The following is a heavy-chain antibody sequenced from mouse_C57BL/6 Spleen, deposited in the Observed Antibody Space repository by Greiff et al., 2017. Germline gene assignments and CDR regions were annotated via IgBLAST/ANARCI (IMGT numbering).Heavy chain of an antibody. J-gene: IGHJ2*01. V-gene: IGHV5-17*01. Sequence: EVNVVESGGGLVKPGGSLKLSCAASGFTFSDYGMHWVRQAPEKGLEWVAYISSGSSTIYYADTVKGRFTISRDNAKNTLFLQMTSLRSEDTAMYYCASRGPGTLFDYWGQGTTLTVSS. CDR2: ISSGSSTI. D-gene: IGHD4-1*01. CDR1: GFTFSDYG. CDR3: ASRGPGTLFDY.